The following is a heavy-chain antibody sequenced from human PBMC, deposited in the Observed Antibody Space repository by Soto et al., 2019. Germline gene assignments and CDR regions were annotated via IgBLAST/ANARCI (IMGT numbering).Heavy chain of an antibody. V-gene: IGHV3-23*01. D-gene: IGHD2-2*01. CDR1: GFTFNNYA. CDR3: AKTFLARYCSSSICYDPADYFDY. Sequence: PGGSLRLSCAASGFTFNNYAMSWVRQAPGKGLEWVSSINNGGDNIYYADSVKGRFTISRDNPKSTLYLQMNSLRAEDTAVYYCAKTFLARYCSSSICYDPADYFDYWGQGTLVTVSS. CDR2: INNGGDNI. J-gene: IGHJ4*02.